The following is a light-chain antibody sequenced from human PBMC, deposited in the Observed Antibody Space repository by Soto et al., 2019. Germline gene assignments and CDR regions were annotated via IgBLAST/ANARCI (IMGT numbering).Light chain of an antibody. V-gene: IGLV2-8*01. J-gene: IGLJ1*01. CDR2: EVS. Sequence: SALTQPPSASGSPGQSVTISCTGTSSDVGGYNYVSWYQQHPGKAPKLMIYEVSKRPSGVPDRFSGSKSGNTASLTVSGLQAEDEADYYCSSYAGSTDVFGTGTKVTVL. CDR1: SSDVGGYNY. CDR3: SSYAGSTDV.